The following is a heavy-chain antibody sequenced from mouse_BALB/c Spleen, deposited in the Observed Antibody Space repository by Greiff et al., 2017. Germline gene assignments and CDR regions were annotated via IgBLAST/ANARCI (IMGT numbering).Heavy chain of an antibody. Sequence: VQLQQSGTVLARPGASVKMSCKASGYTFTSYWMHWVKQRPGQGLEWIGAIYPGNSYTSYNQKFKGKAKLTAVTSTSTAYMELSSLTNEDSAVYNCTRNYGSSFYAMDDWGEGTAVTVSS. CDR2: IYPGNSYT. D-gene: IGHD1-1*01. V-gene: IGHV1-5*01. CDR1: GYTFTSYW. CDR3: TRNYGSSFYAMDD. J-gene: IGHJ4*01.